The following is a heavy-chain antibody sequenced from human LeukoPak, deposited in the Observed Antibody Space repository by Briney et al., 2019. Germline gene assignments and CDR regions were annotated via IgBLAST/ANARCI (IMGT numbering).Heavy chain of an antibody. J-gene: IGHJ4*02. V-gene: IGHV3-7*03. CDR1: GFTFSSYW. Sequence: GGSLRLSCAASGFTFSSYWMSWVRQAPGKGLEWVANIKQDGSEKYYVDSVKGRFTISRDNAKNSLYLQMNSLRAEDTAVYYCARAGYCYDSSGLDYWGQGTLVTVSS. CDR2: IKQDGSEK. CDR3: ARAGYCYDSSGLDY. D-gene: IGHD3-22*01.